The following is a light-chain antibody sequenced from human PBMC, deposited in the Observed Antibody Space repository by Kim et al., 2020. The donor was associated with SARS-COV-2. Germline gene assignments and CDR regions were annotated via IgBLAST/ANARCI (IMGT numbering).Light chain of an antibody. Sequence: SPGERAPLSCRASPSVSSNYLAWYQQKPGLTPRLLIYDASTRATGIPGRFSGSGSGTDFTLTISRLEPEDFAVYYCQQYGSSPVTFGGGTKVDIK. CDR2: DAS. CDR1: PSVSSNY. CDR3: QQYGSSPVT. J-gene: IGKJ4*01. V-gene: IGKV3-20*01.